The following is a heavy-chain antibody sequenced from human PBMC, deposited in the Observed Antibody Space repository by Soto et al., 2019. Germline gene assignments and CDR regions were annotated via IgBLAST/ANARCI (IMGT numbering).Heavy chain of an antibody. CDR1: GFTFSGSA. J-gene: IGHJ6*02. CDR3: NPGRYESTHGQDV. V-gene: IGHV3-73*01. D-gene: IGHD3-16*02. Sequence: GWSLRLSCAASGFTFSGSAMHWVRQASGKGLEWVGRIRSKANSYATAYAASVKGRFTISRDDSKNTAYLQMNSLKTEDTAVYYCNPGRYESTHGQDVWGQGSRVTVS. CDR2: IRSKANSYAT.